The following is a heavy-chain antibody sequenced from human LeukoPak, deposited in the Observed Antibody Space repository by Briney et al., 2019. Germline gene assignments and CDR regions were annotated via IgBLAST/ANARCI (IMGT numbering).Heavy chain of an antibody. CDR2: IIPIFGTA. CDR3: ARILFGELSPTPYYYYGMDV. V-gene: IGHV1-69*06. J-gene: IGHJ6*04. CDR1: GGTFSSYA. D-gene: IGHD3-10*02. Sequence: SVKVSCKASGGTFSSYAISWVRQAPGQGLEWMGGIIPIFGTANYAQKFQGRVTITADKSTSTAYMELSSLRSEDTAVYYCARILFGELSPTPYYYYGMDVWGKGTTVTVSS.